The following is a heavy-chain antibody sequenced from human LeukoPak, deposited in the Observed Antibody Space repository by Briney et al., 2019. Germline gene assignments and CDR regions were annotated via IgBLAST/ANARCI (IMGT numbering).Heavy chain of an antibody. V-gene: IGHV4-59*01. CDR2: IYYSGST. CDR1: GGSISSYY. D-gene: IGHD5-18*01. Sequence: PSETLSLTCTVSGGSISSYYWSWIRQPPGKGLEWIGYIYYSGSTNYNPSLKSRVTISVDTSKNQFSLKLSSVTAADTAVYYCAGVVTHWVHWFDPWGPGTLVTVSS. J-gene: IGHJ5*02. CDR3: AGVVTHWVHWFDP.